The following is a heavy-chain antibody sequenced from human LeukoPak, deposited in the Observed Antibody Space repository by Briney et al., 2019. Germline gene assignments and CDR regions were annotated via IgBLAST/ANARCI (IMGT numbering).Heavy chain of an antibody. J-gene: IGHJ5*02. Sequence: SETLSLTCTVSGGSISSYYWSWIRQPPGKGLEWIGYIYYSGSTNYNPSLKSRVTISVDTSKNRFSLKLSSVTAADTAVYYCARDLGYSSSRVENWFDPWGQGTLVTISS. D-gene: IGHD6-13*01. V-gene: IGHV4-59*01. CDR1: GGSISSYY. CDR2: IYYSGST. CDR3: ARDLGYSSSRVENWFDP.